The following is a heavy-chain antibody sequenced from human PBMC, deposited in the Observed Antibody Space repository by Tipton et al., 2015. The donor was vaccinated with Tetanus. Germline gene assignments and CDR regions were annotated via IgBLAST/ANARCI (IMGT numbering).Heavy chain of an antibody. V-gene: IGHV4-4*07. D-gene: IGHD5-12*01. Sequence: TLSLTCTVSGGSISSYYWSWIRQPAGKGLEWIGRIYTSGSTNYNPSLKSRVTMSVDTSKNQFSLKLSSVTAADTAVYYCARVWGLGLGYEVDPWGQGTLVTVSS. J-gene: IGHJ5*02. CDR1: GGSISSYY. CDR2: IYTSGST. CDR3: ARVWGLGLGYEVDP.